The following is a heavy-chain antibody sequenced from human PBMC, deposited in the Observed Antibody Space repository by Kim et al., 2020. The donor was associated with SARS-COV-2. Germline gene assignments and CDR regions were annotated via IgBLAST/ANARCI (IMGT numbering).Heavy chain of an antibody. CDR1: GYTFTGYY. D-gene: IGHD3-3*01. Sequence: ASVKVSCKASGYTFTGYYMHWVRQAPGQGLEWMGRINPNSGGTNYAQKFQRRVTMTRDTSISTAYMELSRLRSDDTAVYYCASLGDFWSGYYTSHAGYWGQGTLVTVSS. J-gene: IGHJ4*02. CDR3: ASLGDFWSGYYTSHAGY. CDR2: INPNSGGT. V-gene: IGHV1-2*06.